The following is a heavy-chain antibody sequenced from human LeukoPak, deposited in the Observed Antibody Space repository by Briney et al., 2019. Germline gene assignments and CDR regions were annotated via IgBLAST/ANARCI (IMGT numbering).Heavy chain of an antibody. CDR2: IYHSGST. CDR3: AGSRGSGSYYRRYYYGMDV. Sequence: SETLSLTCAVSGYSISSGYYWGWIRQPPGKGLEWIGSIYHSGSTYYNPSLKSRVTISVDTSKNQFSLKLSSVTAADTAVYYCAGSRGSGSYYRRYYYGMDVWGKGTTVTVSS. D-gene: IGHD3-10*01. V-gene: IGHV4-38-2*01. J-gene: IGHJ6*04. CDR1: GYSISSGYY.